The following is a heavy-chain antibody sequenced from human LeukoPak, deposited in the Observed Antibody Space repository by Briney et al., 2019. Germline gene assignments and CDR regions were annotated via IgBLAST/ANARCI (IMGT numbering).Heavy chain of an antibody. D-gene: IGHD3-22*01. CDR1: GGSISNYY. J-gene: IGHJ1*01. V-gene: IGHV4-59*01. Sequence: LETLSLTCTVSGGSISNYYWSWIRQPPGKGLEWIGYIYYSGSTNYNPSLKSRVTMSVDTSKNQFSLKLRSVTAADTAVYYCAGHDRSGPYFQHWGQGTLVTVSS. CDR3: AGHDRSGPYFQH. CDR2: IYYSGST.